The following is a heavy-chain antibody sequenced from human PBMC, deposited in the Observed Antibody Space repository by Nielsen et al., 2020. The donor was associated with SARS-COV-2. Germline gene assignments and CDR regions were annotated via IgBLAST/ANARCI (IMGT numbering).Heavy chain of an antibody. V-gene: IGHV3-23*01. D-gene: IGHD4-17*01. CDR2: ISGSGGST. Sequence: GGSLRLSCAASGFTFSSYAMSWVRQAPGKGLEWVSAISGSGGSTYYADSVKGRFTISRDNSKNTLYLRMNSLRAEDTAVYYCAKDYDYGDYATLDYWGQGTLVTVSS. CDR1: GFTFSSYA. CDR3: AKDYDYGDYATLDY. J-gene: IGHJ4*02.